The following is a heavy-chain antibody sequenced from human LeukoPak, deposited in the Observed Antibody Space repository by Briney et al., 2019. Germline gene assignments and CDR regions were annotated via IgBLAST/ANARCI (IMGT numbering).Heavy chain of an antibody. V-gene: IGHV1-69*05. CDR3: ARWAGDGYNYYFDY. Sequence: ASVKVSCKASGGTFSSYAISWVRQAPGQGLEWMGGIIPIFGTANYAQKFQGRVTITTDESTSTAYMELSSLRSEDTAVYYCARWAGDGYNYYFDYWGQGTLVTVSS. J-gene: IGHJ4*02. D-gene: IGHD5-24*01. CDR1: GGTFSSYA. CDR2: IIPIFGTA.